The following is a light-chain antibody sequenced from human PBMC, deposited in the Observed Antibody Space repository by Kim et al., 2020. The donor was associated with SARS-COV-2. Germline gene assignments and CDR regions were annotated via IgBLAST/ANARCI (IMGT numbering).Light chain of an antibody. CDR1: NNNVGNEG. J-gene: IGLJ3*02. CDR3: SAWDASLSAWV. V-gene: IGLV10-54*01. CDR2: RRN. Sequence: QTATLICTGNNNNVGNEGAVWLQQHQGHPPKLLSGRRNKWPSEISERLSASRSGSTASLTIAGLQPEDEADYYCSAWDASLSAWVFGGGTKVTVL.